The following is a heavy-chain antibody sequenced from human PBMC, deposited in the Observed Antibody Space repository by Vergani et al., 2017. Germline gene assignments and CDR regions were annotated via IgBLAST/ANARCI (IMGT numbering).Heavy chain of an antibody. V-gene: IGHV3-21*01. CDR1: GFTFSSYS. D-gene: IGHD3-22*01. Sequence: EVQLVESGGGLVKPGGSLRLSCAASGFTFSSYSMNWVRQAPGKGLEWVSSISSSSSYIYYADSVKGRFTISRDNAKNSLYLQMNSLRAEDTAVYYCAKTGYDSSGYYYAWGQGTLVTVSS. CDR2: ISSSSSYI. CDR3: AKTGYDSSGYYYA. J-gene: IGHJ5*02.